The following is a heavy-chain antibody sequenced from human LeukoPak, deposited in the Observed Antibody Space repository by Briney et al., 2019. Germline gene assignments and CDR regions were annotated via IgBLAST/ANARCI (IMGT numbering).Heavy chain of an antibody. CDR1: DDSFSSHY. CDR3: ARDPTTVTKGFDI. J-gene: IGHJ3*02. V-gene: IGHV4-59*11. CDR2: IYYSGST. Sequence: PSETLSLTCTVSDDSFSSHYWTWIRQPPGKGLEWIRYIYYSGSTNYNTSLKSRVTISVDTSKNQFSLKLSSVTAAHTAVYFCARDPTTVTKGFDIWGQGTLVTVSS. D-gene: IGHD4-17*01.